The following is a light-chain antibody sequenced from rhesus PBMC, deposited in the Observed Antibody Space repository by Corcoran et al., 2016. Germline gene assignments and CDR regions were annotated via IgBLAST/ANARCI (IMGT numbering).Light chain of an antibody. V-gene: IGKV3-24*04. CDR2: GAS. CDR3: LQLSNWPWT. Sequence: EIVMTQSPATLSLSPGERATLSCRASQSVGSSLAWYQQKPGQAPRLLIYGASIRATGIPDRFSGSGSGTDFTLTISSLEPEDVAVYYCLQLSNWPWTFGQGTKVEIK. CDR1: QSVGSS. J-gene: IGKJ1*01.